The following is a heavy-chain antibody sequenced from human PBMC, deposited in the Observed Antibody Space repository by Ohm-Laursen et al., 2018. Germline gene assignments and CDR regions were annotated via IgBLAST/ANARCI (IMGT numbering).Heavy chain of an antibody. CDR3: ARGRIQLWS. CDR1: GFTFSSYW. V-gene: IGHV3-7*01. CDR2: IKQAGSEK. J-gene: IGHJ5*02. Sequence: SLRLSCAAPGFTFSSYWMSWVRQAPGKGLEWVANIKQAGSEKYYVGSVRGRFTISRDNAKNTLYLQMNSLRAEDTAVYYCARGRIQLWSWGQGTLVTVSS. D-gene: IGHD5-18*01.